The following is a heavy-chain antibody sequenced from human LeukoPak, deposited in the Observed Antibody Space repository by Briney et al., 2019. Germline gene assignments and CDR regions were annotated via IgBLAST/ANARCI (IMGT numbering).Heavy chain of an antibody. J-gene: IGHJ4*02. CDR1: GFTFSSYA. CDR2: ISYDGSNK. CDR3: ARDYGSGESY. V-gene: IGHV3-30-3*01. D-gene: IGHD3-10*01. Sequence: GRSLRLSCAASGFTFSSYAMHWVRQAPGKGLEWVAVISYDGSNKYYADSVKGRFTISRDNSKNTLYLQMNSLRAEDTAVYYCARDYGSGESYWGQGTLVTVSS.